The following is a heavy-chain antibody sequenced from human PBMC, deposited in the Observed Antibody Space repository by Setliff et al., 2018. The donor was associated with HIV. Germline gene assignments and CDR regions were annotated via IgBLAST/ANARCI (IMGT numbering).Heavy chain of an antibody. CDR3: ARMRFCRGGSCLPGSLYYYYMDV. CDR1: GYTFTNYG. V-gene: IGHV1-18*01. D-gene: IGHD2-15*01. J-gene: IGHJ6*03. Sequence: ASVKVSCKASGYTFTNYGISWVRQAPGQGLEWIGWISAYNGNTNYAQKLQDRVTMTTDTTSTTAYMELRSLRSDDTAVYFCARMRFCRGGSCLPGSLYYYYMDVWGKGTTVPVSS. CDR2: ISAYNGNT.